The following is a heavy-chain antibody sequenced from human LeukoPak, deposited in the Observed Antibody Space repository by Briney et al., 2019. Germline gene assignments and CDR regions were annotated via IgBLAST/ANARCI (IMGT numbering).Heavy chain of an antibody. V-gene: IGHV3-49*04. Sequence: PGRSLRLSCSASGFTFGDYHVSWVRQAPGKGLEWVGFIRRKDYGGTTEYAASVKGRVTISRDDSKSIAYLQMNSLKIEDTAVYYCTRPTRTTGWPDSDYWGQGTLVTVSS. CDR3: TRPTRTTGWPDSDY. CDR1: GFTFGDYH. J-gene: IGHJ4*02. CDR2: IRRKDYGGTT. D-gene: IGHD6-19*01.